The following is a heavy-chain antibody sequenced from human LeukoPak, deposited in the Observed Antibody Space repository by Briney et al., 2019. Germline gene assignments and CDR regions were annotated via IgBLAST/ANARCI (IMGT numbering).Heavy chain of an antibody. CDR2: ISWNSGSI. Sequence: GGSLRLSCAASGFTFDDYAMHWVRQAPGKGLEWVSGISWNSGSIGYADSVEGRFTISRDNAKNSLYLQMNSLRAEDMALYYCAKGEDYDSSGYSYFDYWGQGTLVTVSS. CDR3: AKGEDYDSSGYSYFDY. V-gene: IGHV3-9*03. D-gene: IGHD3-22*01. CDR1: GFTFDDYA. J-gene: IGHJ4*02.